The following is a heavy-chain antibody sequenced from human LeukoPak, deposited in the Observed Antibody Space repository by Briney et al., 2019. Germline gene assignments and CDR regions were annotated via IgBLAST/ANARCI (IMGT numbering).Heavy chain of an antibody. J-gene: IGHJ4*02. CDR2: INPNSGGT. CDR3: AREYSSSPGDLDY. V-gene: IGHV1-2*02. CDR1: GYTFTGYY. Sequence: ASVKVSCKASGYTFTGYYMHWVRQAPGQGLEWMGWINPNSGGTNYAQKFQGRVTMTRDTSISTAYMELSRLRSDDRAVYYCAREYSSSPGDLDYWGQGTLVTVSS. D-gene: IGHD6-6*01.